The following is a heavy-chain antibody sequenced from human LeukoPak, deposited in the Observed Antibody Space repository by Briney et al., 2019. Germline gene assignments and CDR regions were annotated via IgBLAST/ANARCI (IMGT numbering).Heavy chain of an antibody. J-gene: IGHJ5*02. Sequence: GASVKVSCKASGYTFTGYYMHWVRQAPGQGLEWMGWINPNSGDTNYAQKFQGRVTMTRATSINTAYMELSRLRSDDTAVYYCAREGYCSTTSCYGAWFDPWGQGTLVTVSS. CDR1: GYTFTGYY. D-gene: IGHD2-2*01. CDR2: INPNSGDT. V-gene: IGHV1-2*02. CDR3: AREGYCSTTSCYGAWFDP.